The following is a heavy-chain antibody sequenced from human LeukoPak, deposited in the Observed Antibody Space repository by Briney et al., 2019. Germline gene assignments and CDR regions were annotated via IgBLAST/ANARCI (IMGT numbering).Heavy chain of an antibody. CDR3: ARARWLVLGY. CDR1: GGSFSGYY. Sequence: PSETLSLTCAVYGGSFSGYYWSWIRQPPGKGLEWIGEINHSGSTNYNPSLKSRVTISVDTSKNQFSLKLSSVTAADTAVYYCARARWLVLGYWGQGTLVTVSS. V-gene: IGHV4-34*01. J-gene: IGHJ4*02. CDR2: INHSGST. D-gene: IGHD6-19*01.